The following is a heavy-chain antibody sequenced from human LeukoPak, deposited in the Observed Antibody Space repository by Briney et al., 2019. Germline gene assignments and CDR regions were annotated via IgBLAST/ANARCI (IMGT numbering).Heavy chain of an antibody. D-gene: IGHD3-10*01. J-gene: IGHJ4*02. CDR2: INPDGSGT. CDR3: ARGSDRGIGLWFGDFDY. CDR1: GFTFSSYW. V-gene: IGHV3-74*01. Sequence: GGSLRLSCAASGFTFSSYWMHWVRQGPGKGLVWVSRINPDGSGTSYADSVKGRFTISRDNAKNTLYLQMNSLRAEDTAVYYCARGSDRGIGLWFGDFDYWGQGTLVTVSS.